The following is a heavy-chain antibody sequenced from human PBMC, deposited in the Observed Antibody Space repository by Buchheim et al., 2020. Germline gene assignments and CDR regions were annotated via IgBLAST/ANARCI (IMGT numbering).Heavy chain of an antibody. Sequence: QVQLQQWGAGLLKPSETLSLTCAVYGGSFSGYYWSWIRQPPGKGLEWIGEINHSGSTNYNPSLKSRVTISVDTSKNQFSLKLSSVTAADTAVYYCARAKFYYYYGMDVWGQETT. CDR1: GGSFSGYY. J-gene: IGHJ6*02. V-gene: IGHV4-34*01. CDR3: ARAKFYYYYGMDV. CDR2: INHSGST.